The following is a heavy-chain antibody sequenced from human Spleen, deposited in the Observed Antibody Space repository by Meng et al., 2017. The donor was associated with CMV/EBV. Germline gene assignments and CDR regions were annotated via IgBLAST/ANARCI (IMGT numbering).Heavy chain of an antibody. Sequence: VRGLVSTSGTRSLPCTVSGGSISSYYWSWIRQPAGKGLEWIGLIYTSGSTNYNPSLKSRVTMSVDTSKNQFSLKLSSVTAADTAVYYCARATSMKGFDYWGQGTLVTVSS. J-gene: IGHJ4*02. CDR1: GGSISSYY. V-gene: IGHV4-4*07. CDR2: IYTSGST. D-gene: IGHD2/OR15-2a*01. CDR3: ARATSMKGFDY.